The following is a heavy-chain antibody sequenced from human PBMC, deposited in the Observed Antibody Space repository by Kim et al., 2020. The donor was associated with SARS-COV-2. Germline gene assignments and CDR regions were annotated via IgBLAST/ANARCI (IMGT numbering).Heavy chain of an antibody. D-gene: IGHD6-19*01. V-gene: IGHV4-34*01. J-gene: IGHJ4*02. CDR3: ARGWVAVAESDY. CDR2: INHSGST. CDR1: GGSFSGYY. Sequence: SETLSLTCAVYGGSFSGYYRSWIRQPPGKGLEWVGEINHSGSTNYNPSFKSRVTISVDTSKNQFSLKLSSVTAADTAVYYCARGWVAVAESDYWGQGTPVTVS.